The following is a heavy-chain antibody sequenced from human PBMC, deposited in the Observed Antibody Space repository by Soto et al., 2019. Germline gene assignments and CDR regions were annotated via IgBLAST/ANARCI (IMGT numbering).Heavy chain of an antibody. CDR1: GFTFSSYA. D-gene: IGHD3-16*02. V-gene: IGHV3-23*01. Sequence: GGSLRLSCAASGFTFSSYAMSWVRQAPGKGLEWVSAISGSGGSTYYADSVKGRFTISRDNSKNTLYLQMNSLRAEDTAVYYCAKDPLLDIWGSYPLLAGYWGQGTLVTVSS. J-gene: IGHJ4*02. CDR2: ISGSGGST. CDR3: AKDPLLDIWGSYPLLAGY.